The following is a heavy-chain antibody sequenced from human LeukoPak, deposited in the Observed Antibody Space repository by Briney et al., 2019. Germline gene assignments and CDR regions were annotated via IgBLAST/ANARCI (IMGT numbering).Heavy chain of an antibody. CDR2: ISYDGSNK. J-gene: IGHJ6*03. CDR3: ARDQGSGWNGGYYYYMDV. Sequence: PGGSLRLSCAASGFTFSSYGMHWVRQAPGKGLEWVAVISYDGSNKYYVDSVKGRFTISRDNAKNSLYLQMNSLRAEDTAVYLCARDQGSGWNGGYYYYMDVWGKGTTVTVSS. CDR1: GFTFSSYG. V-gene: IGHV3-30*03. D-gene: IGHD6-19*01.